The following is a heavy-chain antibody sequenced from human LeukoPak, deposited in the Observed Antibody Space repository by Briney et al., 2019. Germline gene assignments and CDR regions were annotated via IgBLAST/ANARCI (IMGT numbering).Heavy chain of an antibody. CDR3: ASLAARRTFDC. J-gene: IGHJ4*02. D-gene: IGHD6-6*01. CDR2: IYYSGST. V-gene: IGHV4-59*01. Sequence: SETLSLTCTVSGGSISSYYWSWIRQPPGKGLEWIGYIYYSGSTNYNPSLKSRVTISVDTSKNQFSLKLSSVTAADTAVYYCASLAARRTFDCWGQGTLVTVSS. CDR1: GGSISSYY.